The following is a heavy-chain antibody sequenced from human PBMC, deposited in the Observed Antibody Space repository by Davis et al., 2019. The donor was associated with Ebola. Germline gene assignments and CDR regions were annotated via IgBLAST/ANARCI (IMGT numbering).Heavy chain of an antibody. Sequence: AASVKVSCKASGYTFTSYAMNWVRQAPGQGLEWMGRINPNSGGTNYAQKFQGRVTMTRDTSISTAYMELSRLRSDDTAVYYCARDPPLYSSGWTLYYYYGMDVWGQGTTVTVSS. D-gene: IGHD6-19*01. V-gene: IGHV1-2*06. J-gene: IGHJ6*02. CDR3: ARDPPLYSSGWTLYYYYGMDV. CDR1: GYTFTSYA. CDR2: INPNSGGT.